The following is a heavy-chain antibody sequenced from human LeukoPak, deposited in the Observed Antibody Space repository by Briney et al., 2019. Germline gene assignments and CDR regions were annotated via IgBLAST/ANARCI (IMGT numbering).Heavy chain of an antibody. CDR2: ISSSSSYI. Sequence: GGSLRLSCAASGFTFSSYSMNWVRQAPGKGLEWVSSISSSSSYIYYADSVKGRFTISRDNAKNSLYLRMNSLRAEDTAVYYCARDDDSSGYYPGAFDIWGQGTMVTVSS. J-gene: IGHJ3*02. CDR3: ARDDDSSGYYPGAFDI. CDR1: GFTFSSYS. D-gene: IGHD3-22*01. V-gene: IGHV3-21*01.